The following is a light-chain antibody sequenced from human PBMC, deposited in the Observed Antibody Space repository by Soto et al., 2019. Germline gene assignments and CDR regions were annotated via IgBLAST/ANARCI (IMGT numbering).Light chain of an antibody. V-gene: IGKV1-39*01. CDR2: AAS. Sequence: DIQMTQSPSSLSASVGDRVTITCRASQSISSYLHWYQQKPGKAPKLLSYAASSLQSGVPSRFSGSGPGTDFTLTISSLQPEDFATYYCQRSFSTPLTFGGGTKVEIK. CDR3: QRSFSTPLT. J-gene: IGKJ4*01. CDR1: QSISSY.